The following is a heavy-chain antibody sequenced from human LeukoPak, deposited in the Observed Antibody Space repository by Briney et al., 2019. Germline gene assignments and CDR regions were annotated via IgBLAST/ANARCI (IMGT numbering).Heavy chain of an antibody. CDR1: GFTLTAYY. CDR3: ARMLLNWFDP. CDR2: IISSGSTI. D-gene: IGHD3-16*01. V-gene: IGHV3-11*04. J-gene: IGHJ5*02. Sequence: PGGSLRLSSAASGFTLTAYYMSWIRQAPGHGPEWVSYIISSGSTIYYADSVSGRFTNSRNNAKNSLYLQLNSLRAEDTAVSYWARMLLNWFDPWGQGTLVTVSS.